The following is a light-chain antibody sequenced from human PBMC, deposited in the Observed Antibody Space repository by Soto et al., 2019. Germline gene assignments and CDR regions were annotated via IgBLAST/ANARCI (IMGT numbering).Light chain of an antibody. CDR1: SSNIGAGYD. J-gene: IGLJ2*01. Sequence: QSVLTQPPSVSGAPGQGVTISCTGSSSNIGAGYDVHWYQQLPGTAPKLLIYGNSNRPSGVPDRFSGSKSGTSASLAITGLQAEDEADYYCQSYDSSLSGYVVFGGGTKLT. CDR2: GNS. V-gene: IGLV1-40*01. CDR3: QSYDSSLSGYVV.